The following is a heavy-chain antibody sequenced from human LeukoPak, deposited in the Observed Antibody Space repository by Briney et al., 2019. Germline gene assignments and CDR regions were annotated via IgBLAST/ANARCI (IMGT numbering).Heavy chain of an antibody. Sequence: SETLSLTCAVYGGSFSGYYWTWIRQPPGKGLEWIGEIHHSGSTSYNPSLKSRVTISLDTSKNQFSLKLSSVTAADTAVYYCARGLGYCSSTSCYNVGGTFDIWGQGTMVTVSS. D-gene: IGHD2-2*02. CDR1: GGSFSGYY. CDR2: IHHSGST. CDR3: ARGLGYCSSTSCYNVGGTFDI. V-gene: IGHV4-34*01. J-gene: IGHJ3*02.